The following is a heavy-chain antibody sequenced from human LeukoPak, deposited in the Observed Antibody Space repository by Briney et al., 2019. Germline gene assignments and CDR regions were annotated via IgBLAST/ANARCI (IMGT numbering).Heavy chain of an antibody. V-gene: IGHV5-51*01. CDR3: ARRVGYCSSTSCYTPGAFDI. Sequence: GESLKISCKGSGYSFTSYWIGWVRQMPGKGLEWMGIIYPGDSDTRYSPSFQGQVTISADKSISTACLQWSSLKASDTAMYYCARRVGYCSSTSCYTPGAFDIWGQGTMVTVSS. D-gene: IGHD2-2*01. CDR2: IYPGDSDT. J-gene: IGHJ3*02. CDR1: GYSFTSYW.